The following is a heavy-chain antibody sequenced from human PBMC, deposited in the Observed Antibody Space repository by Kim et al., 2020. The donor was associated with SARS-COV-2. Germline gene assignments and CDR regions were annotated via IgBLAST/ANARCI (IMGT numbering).Heavy chain of an antibody. J-gene: IGHJ4*02. V-gene: IGHV4-39*01. CDR1: GGSISSSSYY. D-gene: IGHD1-26*01. CDR3: ARNPRSGSYGGYFDY. Sequence: SETLSLTCTVSGGSISSSSYYWGWIRQPPGKGLEWIGSIYYSGSTYYNPSLKSRVTISVDTSKNQFSLKLSSVTAADTAVYYCARNPRSGSYGGYFDYWGQGTLVTVSS. CDR2: IYYSGST.